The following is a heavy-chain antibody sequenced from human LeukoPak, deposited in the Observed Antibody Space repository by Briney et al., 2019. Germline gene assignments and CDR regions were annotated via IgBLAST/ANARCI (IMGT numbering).Heavy chain of an antibody. CDR3: ARMEGTYFYDSSGYYRDAFDM. CDR1: GGSITSSNW. CDR2: TYHSGST. V-gene: IGHV4-4*02. J-gene: IGHJ3*02. Sequence: PSGTLSLSCAVSGGSITSSNWWTWVRQPPGKGLEWIGETYHSGSTRYNPSLKSRVTILVDKSKNQFSLKLSSVTAADTAVYYCARMEGTYFYDSSGYYRDAFDMWGQGTMVTVSS. D-gene: IGHD3-22*01.